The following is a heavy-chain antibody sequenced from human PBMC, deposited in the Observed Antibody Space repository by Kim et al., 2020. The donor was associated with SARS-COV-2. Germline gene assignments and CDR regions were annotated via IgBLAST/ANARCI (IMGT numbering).Heavy chain of an antibody. CDR3: ARGILPKYYFDY. CDR2: ISYDGSNK. CDR1: GFTFRSYG. Sequence: GGSLRLSCAASGFTFRSYGIHWVRQAPGKGLEWVAVISYDGSNKYYADSVKGRSTITRDNSKNTLYLQMNSLRAEDTAVYYCARGILPKYYFDYWGQGTLVTVSS. V-gene: IGHV3-33*05. D-gene: IGHD3-10*01. J-gene: IGHJ4*02.